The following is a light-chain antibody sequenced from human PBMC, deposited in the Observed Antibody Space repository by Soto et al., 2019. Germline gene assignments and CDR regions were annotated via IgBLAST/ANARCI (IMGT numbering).Light chain of an antibody. CDR3: RHYINSQWT. J-gene: IGKJ1*01. Sequence: EIVLTQSPGTLSLSPGERATLSCRPSQSVSSTYLDWYQQKPGQPPRLLIYAASSRATGIPDRFSGGASATDFTLTISRLEPEDFAVYYCRHYINSQWTFGQATKVEIK. CDR2: AAS. CDR1: QSVSSTY. V-gene: IGKV3-20*01.